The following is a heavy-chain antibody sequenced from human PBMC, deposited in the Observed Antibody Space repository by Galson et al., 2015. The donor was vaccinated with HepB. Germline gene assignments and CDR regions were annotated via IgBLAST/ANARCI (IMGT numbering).Heavy chain of an antibody. V-gene: IGHV3-49*04. CDR3: TRDVTARTYYFDY. D-gene: IGHD2-21*02. CDR1: GFTFGDYA. CDR2: IRSKAYGGAT. J-gene: IGHJ4*02. Sequence: SLRLSCAASGFTFGDYAMSWVRQAPGKGLEWVGFIRSKAYGGATEYAASVKGRFTISRDDSKSIAYLQMNSLKTEDTAVYYCTRDVTARTYYFDYWGQGTLVTVSS.